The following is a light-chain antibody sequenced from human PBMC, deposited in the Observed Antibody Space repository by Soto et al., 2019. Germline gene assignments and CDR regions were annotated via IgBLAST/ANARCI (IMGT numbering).Light chain of an antibody. Sequence: DIEMTQSPSSLSASVGDRVTITCRASQSISNYLNWYQHKPGKAPKLLIYTASSLQSGVPTRFNGSGYGTHFTLTISSLQPEDFATYYCQQSYGTPLTFGGGTKVEIK. CDR1: QSISNY. J-gene: IGKJ4*01. CDR2: TAS. CDR3: QQSYGTPLT. V-gene: IGKV1-39*01.